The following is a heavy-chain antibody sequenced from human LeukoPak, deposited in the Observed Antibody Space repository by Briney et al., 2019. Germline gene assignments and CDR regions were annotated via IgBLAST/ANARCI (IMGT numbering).Heavy chain of an antibody. CDR2: INPNSGGT. D-gene: IGHD2-15*01. Sequence: GASVKVSCKASGYTFPGYYMHWVRQAPGQGLEWMGWINPNSGGTNYAQKFQGRVAMTRDTSISTAYMELSRLRSDDTAVYYCARVPPSGSYFDYWGQGTLVTVSS. J-gene: IGHJ4*02. V-gene: IGHV1-2*02. CDR3: ARVPPSGSYFDY. CDR1: GYTFPGYY.